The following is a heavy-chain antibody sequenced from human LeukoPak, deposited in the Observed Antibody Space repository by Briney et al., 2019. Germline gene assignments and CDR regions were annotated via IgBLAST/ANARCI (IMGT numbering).Heavy chain of an antibody. CDR1: GGSISSSSYY. CDR2: IYYSGST. CDR3: ARVNYYGSGSYGYNWFDP. J-gene: IGHJ5*02. V-gene: IGHV4-39*07. D-gene: IGHD3-10*01. Sequence: SETLSLTCTVSGGSISSSSYYWGWIRQPPGKGLEWIGSIYYSGSTYYNPSLKSRVTISVDTSKNQFSLKLSSVTAADTAVYYCARVNYYGSGSYGYNWFDPWGQGTLVTVSS.